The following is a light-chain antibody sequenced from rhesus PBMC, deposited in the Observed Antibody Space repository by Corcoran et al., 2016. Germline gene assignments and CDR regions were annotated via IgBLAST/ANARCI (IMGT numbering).Light chain of an antibody. CDR3: QKYNDWPT. Sequence: PGERATLSCRASQSVGSTLAWYQQKPGQAPRLLSYYASSRATGTPDRFSGRGSGTEFTLTISNLEPEGVGVYYCQKYNDWPTFGGGTKVEIK. V-gene: IGKV3-24*04. CDR2: YAS. CDR1: QSVGST. J-gene: IGKJ4*01.